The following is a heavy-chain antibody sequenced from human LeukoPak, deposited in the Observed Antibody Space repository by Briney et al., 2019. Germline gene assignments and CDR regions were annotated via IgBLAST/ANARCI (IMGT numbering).Heavy chain of an antibody. CDR2: IYYSGST. J-gene: IGHJ6*03. Sequence: SETLSLTCTVSGGSISSSSYYWGWIRQPPGKGLEWIGSIYYSGSTYYNPSLKSRVTISVDTSENQFSLKLSSVTAADTAVYYCASLPHIYYYYYMDVWGKGTTVTVSS. CDR1: GGSISSSSYY. V-gene: IGHV4-39*01. CDR3: ASLPHIYYYYYMDV. D-gene: IGHD2-21*01.